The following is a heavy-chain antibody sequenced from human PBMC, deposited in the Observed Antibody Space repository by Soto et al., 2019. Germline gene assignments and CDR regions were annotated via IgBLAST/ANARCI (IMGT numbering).Heavy chain of an antibody. CDR3: AIVEPSLARDGYNYVGAFDI. V-gene: IGHV4-31*03. CDR2: IYYSGST. Sequence: QVQLQESGPGLVKPSQTLSLTCTVSGGSISSGGYYWSWIRQHPGKGLEWIGYIYYSGSTYYNPYLKSRVTISVDTSKNQFSLKLSSVTAADTAVYYCAIVEPSLARDGYNYVGAFDIWGQGTMVTVSS. J-gene: IGHJ3*02. D-gene: IGHD5-12*01. CDR1: GGSISSGGYY.